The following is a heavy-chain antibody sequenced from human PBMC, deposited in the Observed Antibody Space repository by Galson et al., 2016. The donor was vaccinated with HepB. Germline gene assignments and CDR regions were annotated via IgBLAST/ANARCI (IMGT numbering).Heavy chain of an antibody. CDR3: VKGASMGWLQLQASYFDH. J-gene: IGHJ4*02. Sequence: SLRLSCAASGFTFSSYAMSWVRQAPGKGLEWVSIISGSGGSTYYADSVKGRFTISRDNSKNTLYLQMNSLRAEDTAVYYCVKGASMGWLQLQASYFDHWGQGTLVTVSS. D-gene: IGHD5-24*01. CDR2: ISGSGGST. CDR1: GFTFSSYA. V-gene: IGHV3-23*01.